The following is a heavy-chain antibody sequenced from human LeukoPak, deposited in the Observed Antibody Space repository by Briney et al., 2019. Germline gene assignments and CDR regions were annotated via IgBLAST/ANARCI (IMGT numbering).Heavy chain of an antibody. J-gene: IGHJ3*02. CDR3: ARDGGYCSSTSCYRNAFDI. D-gene: IGHD2-2*02. Sequence: ASVKVSCKVSGYTLTELSMHWVRQAPGKGLEWMGGFDPEDGETIYAQKFQGRVTITADESTSTAYMELSSLRSEDTAVYYCARDGGYCSSTSCYRNAFDIWGQGAMVTVSS. CDR1: GYTLTELS. V-gene: IGHV1-24*01. CDR2: FDPEDGET.